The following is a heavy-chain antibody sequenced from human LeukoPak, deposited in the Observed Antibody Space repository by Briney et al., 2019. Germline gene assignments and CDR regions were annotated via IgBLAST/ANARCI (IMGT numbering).Heavy chain of an antibody. J-gene: IGHJ3*02. CDR3: GGGDYGDYWTFDI. Sequence: SETLSLTCTVSGGSISSYYWSWIRQPAGKGLEWIGRIFASGSTNYNPSLKSRVTISLDTSKNQLSLKLSSVTAADTAVYYCGGGDYGDYWTFDIWGQGTMVTVSS. D-gene: IGHD4-17*01. V-gene: IGHV4-4*07. CDR1: GGSISSYY. CDR2: IFASGST.